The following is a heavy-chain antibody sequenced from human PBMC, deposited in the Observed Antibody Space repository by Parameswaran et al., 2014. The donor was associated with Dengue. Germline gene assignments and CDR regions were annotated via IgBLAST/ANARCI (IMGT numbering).Heavy chain of an antibody. V-gene: IGHV1-8*01. J-gene: IGHJ4*02. CDR2: MNPNSGNT. D-gene: IGHD2-2*02. Sequence: WVRQAPGQGLEWMGWMNPNSGNTGYAQKFQGRVTMTRNTSISTAYMELSSLRSEDTAVYYCARGSRVVVPAAIGYWGQGTLVTVSS. CDR3: ARGSRVVVPAAIGY.